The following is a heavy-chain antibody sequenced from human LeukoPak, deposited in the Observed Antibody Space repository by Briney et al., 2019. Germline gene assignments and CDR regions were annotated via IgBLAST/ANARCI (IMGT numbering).Heavy chain of an antibody. D-gene: IGHD5-12*01. CDR2: INSKSDTI. J-gene: IGHJ3*02. CDR3: AKGYNGYDYAFDI. V-gene: IGHV3-48*04. Sequence: GGSLRLSCVASGFTFSRYSMNWVRQAPGKGLEWVSYINSKSDTIYYADSVKGRFTISRDNAKNSLYLQMNSLRAEDTAVYYCAKGYNGYDYAFDIWGQGTMVTVSP. CDR1: GFTFSRYS.